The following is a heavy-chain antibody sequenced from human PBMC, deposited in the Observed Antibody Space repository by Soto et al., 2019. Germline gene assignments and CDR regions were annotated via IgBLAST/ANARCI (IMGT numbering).Heavy chain of an antibody. Sequence: QVQLVQSGAEVKKPGSSVKVSCKASGGTFSSYAISWVRQAPGQGLEWMGGIIPISDTTNYAQKFQGRVTITADESTSTAYMELSRLRSEDTAVYYCARSQGSSTSLEIYYYYYCGMDVWGQGTTVTVSS. CDR1: GGTFSSYA. D-gene: IGHD2-2*01. CDR3: ARSQGSSTSLEIYYYYYCGMDV. V-gene: IGHV1-69*01. CDR2: IIPISDTT. J-gene: IGHJ6*02.